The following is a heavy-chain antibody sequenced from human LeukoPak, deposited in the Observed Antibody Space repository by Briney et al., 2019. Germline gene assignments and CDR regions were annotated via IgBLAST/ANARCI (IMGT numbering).Heavy chain of an antibody. D-gene: IGHD3-10*01. CDR1: GYDFSTYW. V-gene: IGHV5-51*01. Sequence: GESLKISCQASGYDFSTYWIGWVRQMPRKGLEWMGIIYPGDSDTKYSPSFEGQVFISADKSIRSAYLQWTSLKTSDTAVYYCARLPQDYYYHGMDVWGQGTTVSVS. CDR2: IYPGDSDT. CDR3: ARLPQDYYYHGMDV. J-gene: IGHJ6*02.